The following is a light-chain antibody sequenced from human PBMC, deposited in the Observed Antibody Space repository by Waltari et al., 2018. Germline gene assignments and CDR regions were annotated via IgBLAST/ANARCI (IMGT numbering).Light chain of an antibody. J-gene: IGKJ4*01. Sequence: DIVLTQSPATLSLSPGERATLSCRASQSVSRILAWYQQKPGQAPRLLIYDASTRATGVPARFSGSGSGTDFTLTISSLEPEDFAVYYCQQRSNWPSLTFGGGTKVEMK. CDR2: DAS. CDR3: QQRSNWPSLT. V-gene: IGKV3-11*01. CDR1: QSVSRI.